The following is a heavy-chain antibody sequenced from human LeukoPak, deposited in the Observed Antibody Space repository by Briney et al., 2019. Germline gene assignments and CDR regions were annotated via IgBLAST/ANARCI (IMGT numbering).Heavy chain of an antibody. CDR3: ARLPVYYYYYMDV. CDR1: GGSFSGYY. CDR2: INHSGST. V-gene: IGHV4-34*01. Sequence: SKTLSLTCAVYGGSFSGYYWSWIRQPPGKGLEWIGEINHSGSTNYNPSLKSRVTISVDTSKNQFSLKLSSVTAADTAVYYCARLPVYYYYYMDVWGKGTTVTVSS. J-gene: IGHJ6*03.